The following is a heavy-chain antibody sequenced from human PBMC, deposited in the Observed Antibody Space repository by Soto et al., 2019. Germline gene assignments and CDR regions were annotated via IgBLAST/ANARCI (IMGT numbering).Heavy chain of an antibody. V-gene: IGHV3-30-3*01. J-gene: IGHJ6*02. CDR1: GFTFSSYA. CDR3: ARDLVNTAMVNFLIVPYGMDV. Sequence: PGGSLRLSCAASGFTFSSYAMHWVRQAPGKGLEWVAVISYDGSNKYYADSVKGRFTISRDNSKNTLYLQMNSLRAEDTAVYYCARDLVNTAMVNFLIVPYGMDVWGQGTTVTVSS. CDR2: ISYDGSNK. D-gene: IGHD5-18*01.